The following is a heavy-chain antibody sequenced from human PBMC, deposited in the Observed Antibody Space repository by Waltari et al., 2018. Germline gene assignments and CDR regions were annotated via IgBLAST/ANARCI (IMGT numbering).Heavy chain of an antibody. CDR3: ARTRAITPSAYYYGMDV. CDR2: INHSGST. CDR1: GGSFSGYY. Sequence: QVQLQQWGAGLLKPSETLSLTCAVYGGSFSGYYWSWIRQPPGKGLAWIGEINHSGSTNYNPSLKSRVTISVDTSKNQFSLKLSSVTAADTAVYYCARTRAITPSAYYYGMDVWGQGTTVTVSS. D-gene: IGHD5-12*01. V-gene: IGHV4-34*01. J-gene: IGHJ6*02.